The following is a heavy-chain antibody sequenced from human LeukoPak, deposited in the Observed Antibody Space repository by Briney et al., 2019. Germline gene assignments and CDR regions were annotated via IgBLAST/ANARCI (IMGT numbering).Heavy chain of an antibody. D-gene: IGHD6-19*01. J-gene: IGHJ6*04. CDR1: GFTFSDYY. CDR3: ARESYSSTGLDV. Sequence: GGSLRLSCAASGFTFSDYYMSWIRQAPGKGLEWVSYISSSSSYTNYADSVKGRFTISRDNAKNSLYLQMNSLRAEDTAVYYCARESYSSTGLDVRGKGTTVTVAS. V-gene: IGHV3-11*06. CDR2: ISSSSSYT.